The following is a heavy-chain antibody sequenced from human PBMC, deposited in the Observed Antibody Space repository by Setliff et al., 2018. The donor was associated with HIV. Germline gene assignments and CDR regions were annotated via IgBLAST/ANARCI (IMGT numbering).Heavy chain of an antibody. CDR1: GGTFSGHA. CDR3: ARAPAHEHATGWYSSSNRFDP. CDR2: IIPLFGTA. Sequence: SVKVSCKAAGGTFSGHAINWVRQAPGQGLEWMGEIIPLFGTAHYAQRFQGRVTITADHSASTAYMELSRLKSADTAVYYCARAPAHEHATGWYSSSNRFDPWGQGTQVTVSS. J-gene: IGHJ5*02. D-gene: IGHD1-26*01. V-gene: IGHV1-69*13.